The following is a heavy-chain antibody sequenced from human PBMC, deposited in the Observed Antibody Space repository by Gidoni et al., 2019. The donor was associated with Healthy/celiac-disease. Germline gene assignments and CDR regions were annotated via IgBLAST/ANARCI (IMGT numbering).Heavy chain of an antibody. D-gene: IGHD3-10*01. CDR1: GFTFLSYE. CDR2: ISSSGSTI. J-gene: IGHJ4*02. CDR3: ARDHPPLLWFGESLGAFDY. V-gene: IGHV3-48*03. Sequence: EVQLVESGGGLVQPGGSLRLACAASGFTFLSYEMNWVRQAPGTGLEWVSYISSSGSTIYYADSVKGRFTISRDNAKNSLYLQMNSLRAEDTAVYYCARDHPPLLWFGESLGAFDYWGQGTLVTVSS.